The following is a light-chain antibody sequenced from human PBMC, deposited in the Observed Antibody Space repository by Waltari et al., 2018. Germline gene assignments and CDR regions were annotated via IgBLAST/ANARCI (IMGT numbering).Light chain of an antibody. CDR3: QQYYSIPLT. V-gene: IGKV3-20*01. CDR2: GAS. J-gene: IGKJ4*01. CDR1: QSVTNNF. Sequence: EIVLTQSPGTLSLSPGDRATLSCRASQSVTNNFLAWYQLKPGQAPRLVIYGASSRATGIPDRFSGSGSGTDFTLTISRLEPEDFAVYYCQQYYSIPLTCGGGTRVEIK.